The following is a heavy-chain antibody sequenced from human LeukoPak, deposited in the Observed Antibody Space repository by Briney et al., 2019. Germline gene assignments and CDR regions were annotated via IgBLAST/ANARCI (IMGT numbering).Heavy chain of an antibody. CDR1: GGSISSSSYY. CDR3: ASFLRREYYFDY. V-gene: IGHV4-39*07. J-gene: IGHJ4*02. D-gene: IGHD3-10*01. CDR2: IYYSGST. Sequence: TTSETLSLTCTVSGGSISSSSYYWGWIRQPPGKGLEWIGSIYYSGSTYYNPSLKSRVSISVDTSKNQFSLKLSSVTAADTAVYYCASFLRREYYFDYWGQGTLVTVSS.